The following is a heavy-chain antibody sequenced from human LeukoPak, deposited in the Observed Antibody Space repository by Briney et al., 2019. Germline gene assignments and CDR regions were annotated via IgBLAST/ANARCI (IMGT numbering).Heavy chain of an antibody. CDR2: INPSGGST. D-gene: IGHD2-2*01. J-gene: IGHJ1*01. Sequence: ASVKVSCKASGYTFTSYYMHWVRQAPGQGFEWMGIINPSGGSTSYAQKFQGRVTMTRDTSTSTVYMELSSLRSEDTAVYYCARPRGRVRYCSSTSCPGDFQHWGQGTLVTVSS. CDR3: ARPRGRVRYCSSTSCPGDFQH. CDR1: GYTFTSYY. V-gene: IGHV1-46*01.